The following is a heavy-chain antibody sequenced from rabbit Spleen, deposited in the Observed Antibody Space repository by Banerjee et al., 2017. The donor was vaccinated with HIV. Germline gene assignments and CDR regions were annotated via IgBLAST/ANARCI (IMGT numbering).Heavy chain of an antibody. CDR2: IYTGSGTI. Sequence: QEQLEESGGGLVKPEGSLTLTCTTSGFSLNDWYVMRWVRQAPGKGLEWITSIYTGSGTIYYATWAKGRFTVSKTSSTTVTLQMTNLTAADTATYFCASDIHGYGAFDLWGPGTLVTVS. CDR1: GFSLNDWYV. CDR3: ASDIHGYGAFDL. V-gene: IGHV1S45*01. J-gene: IGHJ4*01. D-gene: IGHD6-1*01.